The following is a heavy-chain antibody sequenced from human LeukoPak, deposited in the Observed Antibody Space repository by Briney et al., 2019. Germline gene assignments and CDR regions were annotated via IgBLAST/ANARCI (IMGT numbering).Heavy chain of an antibody. CDR1: GYTFTSYG. CDR3: ARSSSWDLLDY. D-gene: IGHD6-13*01. CDR2: ISAYNGNT. J-gene: IGHJ4*02. Sequence: ASVKVSCKASGYTFTSYGISWVRQAPGRGLEWMGWISAYNGNTNYAQKLQGRVTMTTDTSTSTAYMELSRLRSDDTAVYYCARSSSWDLLDYWGQGTLVAVSS. V-gene: IGHV1-18*04.